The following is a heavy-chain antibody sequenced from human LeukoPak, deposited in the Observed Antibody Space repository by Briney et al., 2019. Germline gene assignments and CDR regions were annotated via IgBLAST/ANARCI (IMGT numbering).Heavy chain of an antibody. CDR3: ARHTYGYDLYYFDY. Sequence: SETLSLTCTVSGGSISSYHWNWIRQPPGKGLEWIGSIYHSGSAYYNPSLKSRVTISIDTSKNQMSLRVNSVTAADTAVYYCARHTYGYDLYYFDYWGQGTLVTVSS. CDR1: GGSISSYH. J-gene: IGHJ4*02. CDR2: IYHSGSA. D-gene: IGHD5-18*01. V-gene: IGHV4-59*08.